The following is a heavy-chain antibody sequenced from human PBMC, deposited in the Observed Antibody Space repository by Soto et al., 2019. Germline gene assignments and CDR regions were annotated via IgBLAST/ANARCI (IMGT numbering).Heavy chain of an antibody. CDR3: ARDREYCSSTSCYKWFDP. Sequence: ASVKVSCKASGYTFTSYAMHWVRQAPGQRLEWMGWINAGNGNTKYSQKFQGRVTITRDTSASTAYMELSSLRSEDTAVYYCARDREYCSSTSCYKWFDPWGQGTLVTVS. V-gene: IGHV1-3*01. D-gene: IGHD2-2*02. J-gene: IGHJ5*02. CDR1: GYTFTSYA. CDR2: INAGNGNT.